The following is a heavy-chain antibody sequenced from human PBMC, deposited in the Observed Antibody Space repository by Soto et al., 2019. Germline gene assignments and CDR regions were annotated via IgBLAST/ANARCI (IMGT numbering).Heavy chain of an antibody. CDR3: TRDQF. CDR2: IKEDATQK. CDR1: GFTSRGFW. J-gene: IGHJ4*02. Sequence: EGPLVQSGGGLVQPGGSLRLSCVGSGFTSRGFWMGWVRQAPGKGLEWVANIKEDATQKNYVDSVRGRFTISRDTATISLYLQMNSLRAEDTAVYYCTRDQFWGQGTLVTVSS. V-gene: IGHV3-7*05.